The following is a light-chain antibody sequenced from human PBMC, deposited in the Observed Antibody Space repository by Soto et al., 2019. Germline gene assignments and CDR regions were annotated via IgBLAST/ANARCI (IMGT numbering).Light chain of an antibody. J-gene: IGKJ1*01. CDR3: QQYNNWPRSGT. CDR1: QSVSSD. Sequence: EIVMTQSPGTLSVSPGERVTLSCRASQSVSSDLAWYQQKPGQSPRLLIFGASTRATGIPARFRGGGSGKEFTLPITSLRFEDFANFYCQQYNNWPRSGTFGPGPKVDIK. V-gene: IGKV3-15*01. CDR2: GAS.